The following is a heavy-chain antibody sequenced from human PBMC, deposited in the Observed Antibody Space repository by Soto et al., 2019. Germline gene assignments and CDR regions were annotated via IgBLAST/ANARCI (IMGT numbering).Heavy chain of an antibody. CDR2: IYYSWST. J-gene: IGHJ6*02. Sequence: SETLSLTWRVFGCSISSSSYYWGWIRQPPGKGLEWIGSIYYSWSTYYNPSRNIRVPIPVDTSKNRSSLRRSSGTPADPAVYYCAPRVRAVVGQTYYYSGRDGRRQGTAVTVS. CDR3: APRVRAVVGQTYYYSGRDG. CDR1: GCSISSSSYY. D-gene: IGHD2-15*01. V-gene: IGHV4-39*01.